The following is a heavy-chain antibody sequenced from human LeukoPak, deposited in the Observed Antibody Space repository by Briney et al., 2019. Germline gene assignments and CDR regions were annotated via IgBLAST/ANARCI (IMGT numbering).Heavy chain of an antibody. CDR2: VYYGRSP. CDR3: ARSSGTGTFSY. Sequence: SEALSLTCTASGDSISRSTYYWAWIRQPPGKGLEWIGSVYYGRSPYFNPSLESRATISVDTSKNHFSLKMSSVTAADTAVYYCARSSGTGTFSYWGQGTLVTVSS. V-gene: IGHV4-39*02. CDR1: GDSISRSTYY. J-gene: IGHJ4*02. D-gene: IGHD6-25*01.